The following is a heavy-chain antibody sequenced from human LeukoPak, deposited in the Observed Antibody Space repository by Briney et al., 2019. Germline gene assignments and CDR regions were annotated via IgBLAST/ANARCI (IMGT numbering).Heavy chain of an antibody. J-gene: IGHJ4*02. CDR1: GYTFTSYG. Sequence: ASVKVSCKASGYTFTSYGISWVRQAPGQGLEWMGWISAYNGNTNYAQKLQGRVTMTTDTSTSTAYMELRSLRSDDTAVYYCARVPEVSSSWYYGLYGSHAGYYFDYWGQGTLVTVSS. CDR2: ISAYNGNT. CDR3: ARVPEVSSSWYYGLYGSHAGYYFDY. V-gene: IGHV1-18*01. D-gene: IGHD6-13*01.